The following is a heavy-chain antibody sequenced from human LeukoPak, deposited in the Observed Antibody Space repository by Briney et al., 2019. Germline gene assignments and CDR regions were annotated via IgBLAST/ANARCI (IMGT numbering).Heavy chain of an antibody. J-gene: IGHJ4*02. D-gene: IGHD5-18*01. Sequence: GGSLRLSCAASGFTVSSNYMSWVRQAPGKGLEWVSVIYSGGSTYYADSVKGRFTISRDNSKNTLYLQMNSLRAEDTAVYYCPREDVDTAMVFDYWGQGTLVTVSS. CDR1: GFTVSSNY. CDR2: IYSGGST. V-gene: IGHV3-66*01. CDR3: PREDVDTAMVFDY.